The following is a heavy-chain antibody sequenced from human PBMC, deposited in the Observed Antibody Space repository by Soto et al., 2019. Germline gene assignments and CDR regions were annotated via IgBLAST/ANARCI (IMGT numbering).Heavy chain of an antibody. CDR3: ARDNPEQSFDY. CDR1: GYTFTSYG. CDR2: ISAYNGNT. J-gene: IGHJ4*02. V-gene: IGHV1-18*01. D-gene: IGHD6-19*01. Sequence: ASVKVSCKASGYTFTSYGISWVRQAPGQGLEWMGWISAYNGNTNYAQKLQGRVTMTTDTSTSTVYMELSSLRSEDTAVYYCARDNPEQSFDYWGQGTLVTVSS.